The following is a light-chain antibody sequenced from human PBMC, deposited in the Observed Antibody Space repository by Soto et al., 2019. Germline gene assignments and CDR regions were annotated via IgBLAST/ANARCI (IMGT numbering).Light chain of an antibody. CDR3: QQYGRSWWT. CDR2: KAS. CDR1: QTISSW. J-gene: IGKJ1*01. V-gene: IGKV1-5*03. Sequence: DIQMTQSPSTLSGSVGDRVTITCRASQTISSWLAWYQQKPGKAPKLLIYKASTLKSGVPSRFSGSGSGTEFTLTISSLQPDDFAVYHCQQYGRSWWTFGQGTKVDIK.